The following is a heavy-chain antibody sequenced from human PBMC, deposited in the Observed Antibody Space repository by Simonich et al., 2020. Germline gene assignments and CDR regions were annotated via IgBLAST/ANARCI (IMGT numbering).Heavy chain of an antibody. CDR3: ARASRGTWWYYYFDY. J-gene: IGHJ4*02. Sequence: QVQLVQSGAEVKKPGASVKVSCKASGYTFTSYGISWVRQAPGQGLEWMGWISAENGNTNYAQKLQGRVTMTTDTSTSTAYMELRSLRSDDTAVYYCARASRGTWWYYYFDYWGQGTLVTVSS. V-gene: IGHV1-18*01. CDR2: ISAENGNT. D-gene: IGHD2-15*01. CDR1: GYTFTSYG.